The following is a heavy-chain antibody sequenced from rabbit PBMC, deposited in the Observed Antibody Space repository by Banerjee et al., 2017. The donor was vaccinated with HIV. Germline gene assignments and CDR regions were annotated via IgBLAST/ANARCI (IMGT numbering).Heavy chain of an antibody. D-gene: IGHD2-1*01. V-gene: IGHV1S40*01. CDR3: VRVGDSYDDYGGL. J-gene: IGHJ6*01. CDR2: IYTGSGGGT. CDR1: VFSFSSSYY. Sequence: QSLEESGGGLVQPEGSLTLTCTAPVFSFSSSYYMCWVRQAPGKGLEWIGCIYTGSGGGTNYASWAKGRYTISSHNAQNTLYLQLNSLTAADTATYFCVRVGDSYDDYGGLWGPGTLVTVS.